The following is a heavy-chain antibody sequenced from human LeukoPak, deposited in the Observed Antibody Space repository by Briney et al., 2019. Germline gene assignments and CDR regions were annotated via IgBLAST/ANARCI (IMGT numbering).Heavy chain of an antibody. D-gene: IGHD3-10*01. Sequence: SETLSLTCTVSGASFEHFFWSWIRQPPGKGLEWIGYVYYSGSTDYNSSLKSRLTITADTSKNQFSLKLRSVTAADTARYYCASRRRSHGSEYWGQGTLVTVS. CDR3: ASRRRSHGSEY. CDR2: VYYSGST. J-gene: IGHJ4*02. CDR1: GASFEHFF. V-gene: IGHV4-59*08.